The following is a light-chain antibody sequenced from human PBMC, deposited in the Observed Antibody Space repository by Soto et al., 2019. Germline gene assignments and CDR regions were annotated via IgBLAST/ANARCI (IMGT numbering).Light chain of an antibody. CDR3: CSYAGSYTVV. CDR2: DVS. Sequence: QSALTQPRSVSGSPGQSVTISCTGTSRDVGGYNYVSWYQQNPGKAPKLMIFDVSKRPSGVPDRFSGSKSGNTASLTISGLQAEDEADYYCCSYAGSYTVVFGTGTKLTVL. CDR1: SRDVGGYNY. J-gene: IGLJ1*01. V-gene: IGLV2-11*01.